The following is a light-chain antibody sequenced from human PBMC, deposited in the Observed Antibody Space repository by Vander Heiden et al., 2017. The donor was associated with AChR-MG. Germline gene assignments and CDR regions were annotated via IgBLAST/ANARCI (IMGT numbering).Light chain of an antibody. J-gene: IGKJ1*01. CDR1: QSVLYSSNNKNY. V-gene: IGKV4-1*01. Sequence: DIVMTQSPDSLAVSLGERATINCKSSQSVLYSSNNKNYLAWYQQKPGQPPKLLISWASTRESGVPDRFSGSGSGTDFTLTISSLQAEDVAVYYCQQYNNSPPWTFGQGTKVEIK. CDR3: QQYNNSPPWT. CDR2: WAS.